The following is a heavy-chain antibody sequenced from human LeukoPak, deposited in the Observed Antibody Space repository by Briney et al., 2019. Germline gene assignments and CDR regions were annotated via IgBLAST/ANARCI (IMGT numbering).Heavy chain of an antibody. Sequence: GGSLRLSCAASGFTFSSYWMSWVRQAPGKGLERVADIKQDGSEKYYVDSVKGRFTISRDNAKNSLYLQMNSLRAEDTAVYYCARAEKVVVVAAPLLQHYYYGMDVWGQGTTVTVSS. CDR2: IKQDGSEK. J-gene: IGHJ6*02. D-gene: IGHD2-15*01. V-gene: IGHV3-7*01. CDR1: GFTFSSYW. CDR3: ARAEKVVVVAAPLLQHYYYGMDV.